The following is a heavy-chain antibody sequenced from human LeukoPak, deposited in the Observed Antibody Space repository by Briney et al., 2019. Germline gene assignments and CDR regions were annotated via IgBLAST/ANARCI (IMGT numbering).Heavy chain of an antibody. CDR3: TTGEITMIVGRGDY. V-gene: IGHV3-15*01. CDR1: GFTFSNAW. CDR2: IKSKTGGGTT. D-gene: IGHD3-22*01. J-gene: IGHJ4*02. Sequence: GGSLRLSCAASGFTFSNAWMSWVRQAPGKGLEWVGRIKSKTGGGTTDYAAPVKGRFTISRDDSKNTLYLQMNSLKTEDTAVYYCTTGEITMIVGRGDYWGQGTLVTVSS.